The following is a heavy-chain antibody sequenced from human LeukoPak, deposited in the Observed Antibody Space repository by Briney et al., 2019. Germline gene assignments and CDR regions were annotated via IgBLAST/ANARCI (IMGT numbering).Heavy chain of an antibody. V-gene: IGHV3-23*01. Sequence: GGSLGLSCTASGFTFGTYTMNWVRQAPGKGLEWVSGISTGGDTTHYADSVKGRFTISRDNSKNTLYLQMNSLRAEDTAVYYCAKDPEITMIVVVITYFDYWGQGTLVTVSS. CDR3: AKDPEITMIVVVITYFDY. D-gene: IGHD3-22*01. CDR2: ISTGGDTT. CDR1: GFTFGTYT. J-gene: IGHJ4*02.